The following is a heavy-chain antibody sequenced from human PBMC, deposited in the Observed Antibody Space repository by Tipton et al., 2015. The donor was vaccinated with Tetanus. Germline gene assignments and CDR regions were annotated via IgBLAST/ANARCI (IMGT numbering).Heavy chain of an antibody. CDR1: GYRFSSYW. V-gene: IGHV5-51*01. CDR3: ARRRSAILSGSYHWYFDI. D-gene: IGHD3-9*01. CDR2: IDPRDSET. Sequence: VQLVQSGAEVKEAGESLRISCKASGYRFSSYWIAWVRQMPGKGLEWVGIIDPRDSETFQGHVTISADKSISTAHLRWSSLEASDTAIYYCARRRSAILSGSYHWYFDIWGRGTLVIVSS. J-gene: IGHJ2*01.